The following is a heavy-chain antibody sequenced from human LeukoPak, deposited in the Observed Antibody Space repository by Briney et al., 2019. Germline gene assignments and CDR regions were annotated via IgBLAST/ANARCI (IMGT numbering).Heavy chain of an antibody. Sequence: SETLSLTCNVSGGSISSYYWSWIRQPPGKGLEWIGYIYYSGSTNYNPSLKSRVTISVDTSKNQFSLKLSSVTAADTAVYYCARDITGGAARPSYRYYYYMDVWGKGTTVTVSS. J-gene: IGHJ6*03. D-gene: IGHD6-6*01. CDR2: IYYSGST. V-gene: IGHV4-59*01. CDR3: ARDITGGAARPSYRYYYYMDV. CDR1: GGSISSYY.